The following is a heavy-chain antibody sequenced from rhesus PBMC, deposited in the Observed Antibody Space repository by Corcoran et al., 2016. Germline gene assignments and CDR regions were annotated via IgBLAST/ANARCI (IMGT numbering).Heavy chain of an antibody. Sequence: DVQLVESGGGLVKSGGSLRLSCVASGFTFTTYEMHWFRLAPGGGLEWVSVISASGDATYSANSVKGRFTISRDNAKKSLFLQMNSLRAEDTAVYYCTHYQRGYWGQGVLVTVSS. D-gene: IGHD4-11*01. CDR3: THYQRGY. V-gene: IGHV3-100*02. CDR2: ISASGDAT. CDR1: GFTFTTYE. J-gene: IGHJ4*01.